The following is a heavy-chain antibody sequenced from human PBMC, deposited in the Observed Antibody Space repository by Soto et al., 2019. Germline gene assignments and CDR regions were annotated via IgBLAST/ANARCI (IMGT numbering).Heavy chain of an antibody. D-gene: IGHD2-15*01. J-gene: IGHJ3*01. CDR1: GSTFTSYY. V-gene: IGHV1-46*01. CDR3: ARAVDEIGGARKAYAFEL. CDR2: INPSDGST. Sequence: QVQLVQSGAEVKKPGASVKVSCKASGSTFTSYYMHWVRQAPGQGHERMGVINPSDGSTSYAQKFQGIVSMTRHTYWSTLYMELSSLGAEDVAVYFCARAVDEIGGARKAYAFELWGQGTMVTVSA.